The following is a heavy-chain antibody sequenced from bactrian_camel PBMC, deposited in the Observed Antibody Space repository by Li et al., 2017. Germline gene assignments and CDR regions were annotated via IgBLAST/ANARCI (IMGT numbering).Heavy chain of an antibody. CDR1: AYTPANVR. J-gene: IGHJ4*01. CDR2: LASDGSS. V-gene: IGHV3S53*01. D-gene: IGHD2*01. Sequence: QVQLVESGGGSVLAGGSLRLSCAFDAYTPANVRMAWFRQAPGKEREGVASLASDGSSIYANSLKGRFSISKDNARNWLDLQMDSLEPGDTARYYCAADRRRHGPPSLRPGDYSVWGQGTQVTVS. CDR3: AADRRRHGPPSLRPGDYSV.